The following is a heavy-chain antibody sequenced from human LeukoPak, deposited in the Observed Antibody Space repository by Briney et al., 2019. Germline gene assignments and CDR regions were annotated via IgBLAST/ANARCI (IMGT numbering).Heavy chain of an antibody. J-gene: IGHJ6*03. V-gene: IGHV3-9*01. CDR3: AKDRGLYFRYYYYMDV. Sequence: PGGSLRLSCAASGFTFDDYAMHWVRQAPRRGLEWVLGVSWNSGSIGYADSVKGRFTISRDNAKNSLYLQMNSLRAEDTALYYCAKDRGLYFRYYYYMDVWGKGTTVTVSS. D-gene: IGHD3-9*01. CDR2: VSWNSGSI. CDR1: GFTFDDYA.